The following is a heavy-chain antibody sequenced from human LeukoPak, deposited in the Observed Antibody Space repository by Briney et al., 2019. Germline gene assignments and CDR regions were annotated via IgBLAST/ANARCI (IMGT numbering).Heavy chain of an antibody. CDR1: GFTFSSYG. Sequence: GGSLRLSCAASGFTFSSYGMHWVRQAPGKGLEWVSSISSSSSYIYYADSVKGRFTISRDNAKNSLYLQMNSLRAEDTAVYYCARDGQVRGVIKAVYWGQGTLVTVSS. V-gene: IGHV3-21*01. CDR2: ISSSSSYI. D-gene: IGHD3-10*01. J-gene: IGHJ4*02. CDR3: ARDGQVRGVIKAVY.